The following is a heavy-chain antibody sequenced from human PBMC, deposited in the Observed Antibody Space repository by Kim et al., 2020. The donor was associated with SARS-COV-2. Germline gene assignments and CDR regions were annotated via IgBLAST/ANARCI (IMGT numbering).Heavy chain of an antibody. V-gene: IGHV3-7*03. CDR1: GFTFSNYW. Sequence: GGSLRLSCAGSGFTFSNYWMNWVRQVPGKGLEWVANIKQDGSDTNYVGSVRGRFTISRDNTKNSLYLQMNSLRAEDTAIYYCAREYDYWCQGTLVTVSS. J-gene: IGHJ4*02. CDR3: AREYDY. CDR2: IKQDGSDT.